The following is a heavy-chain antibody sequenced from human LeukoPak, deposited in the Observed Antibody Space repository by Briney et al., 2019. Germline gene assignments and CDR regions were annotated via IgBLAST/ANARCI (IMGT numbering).Heavy chain of an antibody. D-gene: IGHD3-16*01. Sequence: PSETLSLTCTVSGGSISSGSYYWGWIRQSPGKGLEWIGSSSHSGSTYYNPSLKSRVTISVDTSKNQFSLKLNSVTAADTAVYYCARDLVGLYYYYMDVWGKGTTVTVSS. CDR1: GGSISSGSYY. CDR2: SSHSGST. CDR3: ARDLVGLYYYYMDV. V-gene: IGHV4-39*07. J-gene: IGHJ6*03.